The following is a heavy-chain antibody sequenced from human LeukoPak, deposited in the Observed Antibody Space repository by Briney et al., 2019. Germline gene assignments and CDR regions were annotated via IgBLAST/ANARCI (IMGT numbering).Heavy chain of an antibody. CDR1: GGTFSSYA. CDR3: AVLTGTTGLYMRFDP. V-gene: IGHV1-69*13. J-gene: IGHJ5*02. Sequence: SVKVSXKASGGTFSSYAISWVRQAPGQGLEWMGGIIPIFGTANYAQKFQGRVTITADESTSTAYMELSSLRSEDTAVYYCAVLTGTTGLYMRFDPWGQGTLVTVSS. D-gene: IGHD1-7*01. CDR2: IIPIFGTA.